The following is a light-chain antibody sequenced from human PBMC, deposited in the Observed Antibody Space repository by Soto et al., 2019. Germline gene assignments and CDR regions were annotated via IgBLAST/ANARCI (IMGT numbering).Light chain of an antibody. Sequence: QSVPTQPASVSGSPGQSITISCTGTSSDVGGYNYVSWYQQHPGKAPKLMIYDVSNRPSGVSNRFSGSKSGNTASLTISGLQAEDEADYYCSSYTSSSTPIYVFGTGTKVTVL. CDR1: SSDVGGYNY. J-gene: IGLJ1*01. CDR3: SSYTSSSTPIYV. V-gene: IGLV2-14*01. CDR2: DVS.